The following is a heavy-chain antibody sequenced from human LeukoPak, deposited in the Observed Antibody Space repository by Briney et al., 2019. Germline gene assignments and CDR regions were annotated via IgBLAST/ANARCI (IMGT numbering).Heavy chain of an antibody. J-gene: IGHJ4*02. CDR3: ARDLDY. CDR2: KKQDGSDK. Sequence: GGSLRLSCAASGFTFSNHWMSWVRQAPGKGLEWVANKKQDGSDKYYVDSVRGRLTISRDNAKSSLYLQMDSLRAEDTALYYCARDLDYWGQGTLVTVSS. CDR1: GFTFSNHW. V-gene: IGHV3-7*05.